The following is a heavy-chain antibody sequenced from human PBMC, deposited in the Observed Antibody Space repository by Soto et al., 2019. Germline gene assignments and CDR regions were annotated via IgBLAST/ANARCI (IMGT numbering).Heavy chain of an antibody. Sequence: GGSLRLSCAASGFSFSNFGMSWVRQAPGKGLEWVSGVKDNGGSAHYADSVKGRFTISRDNSKNMVYLQMNSLSAEDTAVYHCAKGSTYSGTYYFDYWGQGTLVTVSS. CDR1: GFSFSNFG. J-gene: IGHJ4*02. CDR2: VKDNGGSA. CDR3: AKGSTYSGTYYFDY. V-gene: IGHV3-23*01. D-gene: IGHD1-26*01.